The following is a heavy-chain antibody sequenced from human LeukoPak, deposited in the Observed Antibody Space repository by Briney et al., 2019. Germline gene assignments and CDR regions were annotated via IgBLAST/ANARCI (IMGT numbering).Heavy chain of an antibody. D-gene: IGHD3-22*01. CDR2: ISGGSTYI. V-gene: IGHV3-21*01. CDR1: GFTFSSYS. J-gene: IGHJ1*01. CDR3: ATYSSLNRREFQY. Sequence: GGSLRLSCAASGFTFSSYSMNWVRQAPGKGLEWVSSISGGSTYIYYADSVRGRFTISGDNAKNSVYLQMNSLRGEDTAVYYCATYSSLNRREFQYWGQGTLLTVSS.